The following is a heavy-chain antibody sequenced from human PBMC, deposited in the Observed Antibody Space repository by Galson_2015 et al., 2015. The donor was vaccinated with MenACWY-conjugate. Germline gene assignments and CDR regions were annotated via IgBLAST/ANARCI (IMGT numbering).Heavy chain of an antibody. CDR2: IKKDGSDK. J-gene: IGHJ3*02. V-gene: IGHV3-7*03. D-gene: IGHD3-10*01. Sequence: SLRLSCAASGLTFRNYWMTWVRQAPGKGLEWVASIKKDGSDKYYVDSVKGRFTISRDNAKNSMYLEMNSLRVEDTAVYSCARAGSYRFEIWGQGTMVTVSS. CDR3: ARAGSYRFEI. CDR1: GLTFRNYW.